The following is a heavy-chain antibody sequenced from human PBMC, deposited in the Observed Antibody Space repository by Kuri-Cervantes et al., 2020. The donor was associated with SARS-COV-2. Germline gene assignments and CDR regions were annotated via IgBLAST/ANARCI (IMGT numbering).Heavy chain of an antibody. J-gene: IGHJ4*02. CDR3: WQVVVGTAIDY. CDR1: GFSFSTAW. CDR2: IRSITDGGEI. Sequence: GESLKISCEASGFSFSTAWMNWVRQAPGKGLEWVGRIRSITDGGEIEYAAPAKGRFTISRDDSKNTLYLQMSSLRTDDTAVYSCWQVVVGTAIDYWGQGSLVTVSS. V-gene: IGHV3-15*07. D-gene: IGHD2-21*02.